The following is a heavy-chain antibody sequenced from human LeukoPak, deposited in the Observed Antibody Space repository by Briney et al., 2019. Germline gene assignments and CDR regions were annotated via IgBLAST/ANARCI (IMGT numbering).Heavy chain of an antibody. Sequence: SQTLSLTCTVSGGSISSGDYYWSWIRQPPGKGLEWIGYIYYSGSTYYNPSLKSRVTISADTSKNQFSLKLSSVTAADTAVYYCARGPQYYYGSGSYSPLVYWGQGTLVTVSS. CDR3: ARGPQYYYGSGSYSPLVY. J-gene: IGHJ4*02. V-gene: IGHV4-30-4*01. CDR1: GGSISSGDYY. CDR2: IYYSGST. D-gene: IGHD3-10*01.